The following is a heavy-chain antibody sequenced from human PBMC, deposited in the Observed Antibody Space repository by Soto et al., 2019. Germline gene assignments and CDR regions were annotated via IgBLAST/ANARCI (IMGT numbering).Heavy chain of an antibody. V-gene: IGHV4-59*01. CDR2: IYYSGST. D-gene: IGHD1-26*01. J-gene: IGHJ4*02. CDR1: GGSISSYY. CDR3: ARGSGATMIDY. Sequence: KTSETLSLTCTVSGGSISSYYWSWIRQPPGKGLEWIGYIYYSGSTNYNPSLKSRVTISVDTSKNQFSLKLSSVTAADTAVYYCARGSGATMIDYWGQGTLVTVSS.